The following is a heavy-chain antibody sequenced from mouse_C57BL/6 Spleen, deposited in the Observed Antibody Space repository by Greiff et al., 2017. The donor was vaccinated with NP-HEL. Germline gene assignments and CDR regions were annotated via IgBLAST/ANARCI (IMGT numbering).Heavy chain of an antibody. Sequence: QVQLQQPGAKLVKPGASVKLSCKASGYTFTSYWMHWVKQRPGRGLEWIGRIDPNSGGTKYNEKFKSKATLTVDKPSSTAYMQLSSLTSEDSAVYYCARGYYGSSPWFAYWGQGTLVTVSA. D-gene: IGHD1-1*01. CDR3: ARGYYGSSPWFAY. V-gene: IGHV1-72*01. J-gene: IGHJ3*01. CDR2: IDPNSGGT. CDR1: GYTFTSYW.